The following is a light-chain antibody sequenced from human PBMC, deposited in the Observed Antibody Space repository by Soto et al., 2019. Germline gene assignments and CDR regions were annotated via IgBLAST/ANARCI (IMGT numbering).Light chain of an antibody. CDR1: QSISSK. CDR3: QQYNTWSSIT. CDR2: GAS. Sequence: EIVMTQSPATLSVSPGERATLSCRASQSISSKVGWYQQKPGQAPRLLIYGASIRATGVPPRFSGSGSGTEFTLTISSLQSEDFAVYYCQQYNTWSSITFGQGTRLEIK. J-gene: IGKJ5*01. V-gene: IGKV3-15*01.